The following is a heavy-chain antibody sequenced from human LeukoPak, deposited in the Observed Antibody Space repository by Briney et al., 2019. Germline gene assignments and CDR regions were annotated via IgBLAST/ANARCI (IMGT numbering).Heavy chain of an antibody. D-gene: IGHD6-19*01. J-gene: IGHJ4*02. Sequence: PGGSLRLSCAASGFTFSSYWMSWVRQAPGKGLEWVANINQDGSEKYYVDSVKGRFTISRDNAKNSLYLQMNSLRAEDTAVYYCARRAVAGRGGRYFDYWGQGARVTVSS. CDR3: ARRAVAGRGGRYFDY. CDR1: GFTFSSYW. V-gene: IGHV3-7*01. CDR2: INQDGSEK.